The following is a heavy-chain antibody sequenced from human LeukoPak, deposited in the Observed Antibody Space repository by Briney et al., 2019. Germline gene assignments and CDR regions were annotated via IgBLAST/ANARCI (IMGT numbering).Heavy chain of an antibody. V-gene: IGHV3-48*04. CDR2: ISSSGSTI. D-gene: IGHD3-9*01. Sequence: GGSLRLSCAASGFTFSSHGMNWVRQAPGKGLEWVSYISSSGSTIYYADSVKGRFTISRDNAKNSLYLQMNSLRAEDTAVYYCARVGGRLVTGVVDYWGQGTLVTVSS. CDR1: GFTFSSHG. J-gene: IGHJ4*02. CDR3: ARVGGRLVTGVVDY.